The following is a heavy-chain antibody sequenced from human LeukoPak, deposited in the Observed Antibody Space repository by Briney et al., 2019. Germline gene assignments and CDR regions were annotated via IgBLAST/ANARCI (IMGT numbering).Heavy chain of an antibody. CDR2: ISGSGGSI. D-gene: IGHD1-1*01. CDR1: GITFSSYA. V-gene: IGHV3-23*01. CDR3: ATDWRIDF. Sequence: GGSLRLSCAASGITFSSYAMTWVRQAPGKGPEWVSSISGSGGSIYYADSVKGRFTISRDNSKNTLYLQMNSLRAEDTAVYYCATDWRIDFWGQGTLVTVSS. J-gene: IGHJ4*02.